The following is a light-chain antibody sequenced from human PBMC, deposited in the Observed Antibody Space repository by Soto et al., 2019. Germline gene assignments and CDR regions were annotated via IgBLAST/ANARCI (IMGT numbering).Light chain of an antibody. J-gene: IGLJ2*01. CDR3: AAWYDSLNGPV. CDR1: SSNIGSNT. Sequence: QSVLTQPPSASGTPGQRVTISCSGSSSNIGSNTVNWYQQLPGTAPKLLIYSNNQRPSGVPDRFSGSKSGTSASLAIGGLQSEDEADYYCAAWYDSLNGPVFGGGTKLTVL. V-gene: IGLV1-44*01. CDR2: SNN.